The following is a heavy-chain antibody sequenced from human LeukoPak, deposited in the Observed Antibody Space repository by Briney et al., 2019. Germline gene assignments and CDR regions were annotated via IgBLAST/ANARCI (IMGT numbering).Heavy chain of an antibody. V-gene: IGHV3-48*01. Sequence: GGSLRLSCAASGFTVSSNYMSWVRQAPGKGLEWVSNIGTSSTTIYYADSVKGRFTISRDNAKNSLYLQMNSLRADDTAVYYCVRFAAGGSYYYYMDVWGKGTTVTVSS. CDR3: VRFAAGGSYYYYMDV. CDR1: GFTVSSNY. CDR2: IGTSSTTI. J-gene: IGHJ6*03. D-gene: IGHD6-25*01.